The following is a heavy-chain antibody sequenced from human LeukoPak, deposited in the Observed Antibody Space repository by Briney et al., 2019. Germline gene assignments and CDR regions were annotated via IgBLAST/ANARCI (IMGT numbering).Heavy chain of an antibody. D-gene: IGHD1-26*01. Sequence: PGGSLRLSCAASGFTFDDYTMHWVRQAPGKGLEWVSLISWDGGSTYYADSVKGRFTISRDNSKNPLYLQMNSLRTEDTALYYCAKSGGSYLLPDYWGQGTLVTVSS. J-gene: IGHJ4*02. CDR2: ISWDGGST. CDR1: GFTFDDYT. CDR3: AKSGGSYLLPDY. V-gene: IGHV3-43*01.